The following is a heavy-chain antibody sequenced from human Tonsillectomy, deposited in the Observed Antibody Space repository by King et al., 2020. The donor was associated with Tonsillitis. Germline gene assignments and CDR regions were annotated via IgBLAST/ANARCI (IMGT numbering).Heavy chain of an antibody. Sequence: MHWVRQAQGKGLEWVAIISYDGRYKYYVDSVKGRFTISRDNSKNTLYLQMNSLRAEDTAVYYCAKDRSSSWSLDSWCHGSLVSVSS. V-gene: IGHV3-30*18. CDR3: AKDRSSSWSLDS. D-gene: IGHD6-13*01. CDR2: ISYDGRYK. J-gene: IGHJ5*01.